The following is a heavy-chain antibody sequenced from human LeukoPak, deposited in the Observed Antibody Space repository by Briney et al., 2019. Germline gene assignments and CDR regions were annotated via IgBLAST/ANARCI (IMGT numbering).Heavy chain of an antibody. Sequence: GGSLRLSCAASGFTVSSNYMSWVRQAPGKGLEWVSVIYSGGSTYYADSVKGRFTISRDNSKNTLYLQMNSLRAEDTAVYYCARDHIVVVPADYYTDVWGKGTTVTVSS. J-gene: IGHJ6*03. D-gene: IGHD2-2*01. V-gene: IGHV3-53*01. CDR1: GFTVSSNY. CDR3: ARDHIVVVPADYYTDV. CDR2: IYSGGST.